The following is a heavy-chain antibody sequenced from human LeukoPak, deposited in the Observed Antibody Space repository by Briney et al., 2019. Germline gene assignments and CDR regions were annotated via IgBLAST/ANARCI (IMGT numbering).Heavy chain of an antibody. J-gene: IGHJ4*02. CDR1: GFTFSSYE. CDR3: AKDHPIYGYNYGYVDY. V-gene: IGHV3-48*03. Sequence: GGSLRLSCAASGFTFSSYEMNWVRQAPGKGLEWVSYISSSGSTIYYADSVKGRFTISRDNSKNTLYLQMNSLRAEDTAVYYCAKDHPIYGYNYGYVDYWGQGTLVTVSS. D-gene: IGHD5-18*01. CDR2: ISSSGSTI.